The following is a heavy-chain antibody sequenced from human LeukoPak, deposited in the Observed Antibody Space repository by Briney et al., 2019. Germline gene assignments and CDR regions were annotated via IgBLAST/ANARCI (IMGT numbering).Heavy chain of an antibody. V-gene: IGHV4-31*03. CDR2: IYYSGST. CDR3: ARAETYSSSWYADP. CDR1: GGAISSGGYY. Sequence: SETQSLTCTVSGGAISSGGYYWSWIRQHPGKGLEWIGYIYYSGSTYYNPSLKSRVTISVDTSKNQFSLKLSSVTAADTAVYYCARAETYSSSWYADPWGQGTLVTVSS. J-gene: IGHJ5*02. D-gene: IGHD6-13*01.